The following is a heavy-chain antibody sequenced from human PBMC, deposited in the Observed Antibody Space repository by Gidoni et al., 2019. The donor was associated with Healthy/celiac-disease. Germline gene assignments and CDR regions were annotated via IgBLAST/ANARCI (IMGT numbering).Heavy chain of an antibody. CDR3: ARVACSTSCYKRATYFDY. Sequence: QVQLQQWGAGLLKPSETLSLTCAVYGGSFSGYYWSWTRQPPGKGLDWIGEINHSGSTNYNPSLKSRVTISVDTSKNQFSLKLSSVTAADTAVYYCARVACSTSCYKRATYFDYWGQGTLVTVSS. CDR1: GGSFSGYY. V-gene: IGHV4-34*01. J-gene: IGHJ4*02. CDR2: INHSGST. D-gene: IGHD2-2*02.